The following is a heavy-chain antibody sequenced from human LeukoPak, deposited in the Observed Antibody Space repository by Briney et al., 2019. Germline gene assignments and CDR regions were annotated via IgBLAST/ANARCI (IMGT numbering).Heavy chain of an antibody. Sequence: GGSLRLSCAASGSTFSSYSMNWVRQAPGKGLEWVSSISSSSSYIYYADSVKGRFTISRDNAKNSLYLQVNSLRAEDTAVCYCARSTMVRGPQANYYYYYMDVWGKGTTVTISS. D-gene: IGHD3-10*01. V-gene: IGHV3-21*01. CDR2: ISSSSSYI. CDR3: ARSTMVRGPQANYYYYYMDV. J-gene: IGHJ6*03. CDR1: GSTFSSYS.